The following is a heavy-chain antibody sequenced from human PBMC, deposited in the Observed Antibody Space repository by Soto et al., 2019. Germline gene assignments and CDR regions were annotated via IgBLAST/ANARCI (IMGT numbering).Heavy chain of an antibody. V-gene: IGHV3-48*01. J-gene: IGHJ4*02. CDR1: SAPVSSTTYT. Sequence: ETLSLTCTVSSAPVSSTTYTWGWIRQPPGKGLEWVSYISPSSSSIYYADSVKGRFTISRDNAKNSLYLHCARVAYYYDSSGYFYWGQGTLVTVSS. CDR3: Y. D-gene: IGHD3-22*01. CDR2: ISPSSSSI.